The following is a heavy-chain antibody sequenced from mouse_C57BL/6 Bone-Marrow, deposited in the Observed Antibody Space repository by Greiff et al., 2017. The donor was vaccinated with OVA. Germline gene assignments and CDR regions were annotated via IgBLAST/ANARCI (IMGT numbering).Heavy chain of an antibody. J-gene: IGHJ2*01. CDR1: GFTFSDYG. CDR3: ASLYGSSFYFDY. D-gene: IGHD1-1*01. CDR2: ISSGSSTI. Sequence: EVKLVESGGGLVKPGGSLKLSCAASGFTFSDYGMHWVRQAPEKGLEWVAYISSGSSTIYYAETVKGRFTISRDNAKNTLFLQMTSLRSEDTAMYYCASLYGSSFYFDYWGQGTTLTVSS. V-gene: IGHV5-17*01.